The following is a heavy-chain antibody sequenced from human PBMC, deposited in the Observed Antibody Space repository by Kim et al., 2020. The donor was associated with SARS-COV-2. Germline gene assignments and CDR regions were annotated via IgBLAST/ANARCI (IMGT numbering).Heavy chain of an antibody. CDR2: IYTSGST. CDR3: ARGRLVDTIFGVVPGDWFDP. J-gene: IGHJ5*02. Sequence: SQTLSLTCTVSGGSISIGSYYWSWIRQPSGKGLEWIGRIYTSGSTNYNPSLKSRVTISVDTAKNQFSLKLSSVSAADTAVYYWARGRLVDTIFGVVPGDWFDPWGQGTLV. D-gene: IGHD3-3*01. CDR1: GGSISIGSYY. V-gene: IGHV4-61*02.